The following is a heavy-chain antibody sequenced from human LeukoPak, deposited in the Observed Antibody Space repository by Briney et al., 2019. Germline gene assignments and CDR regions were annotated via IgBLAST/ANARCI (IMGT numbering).Heavy chain of an antibody. CDR1: GYTFTGYY. CDR2: INPNSGGT. D-gene: IGHD3-10*01. Sequence: ASVKVSCKASGYTFTGYYIHWVRQAPGQGLEWMGWINPNSGGTNYAQKFQGRVSVTRDTSISTVYMELSRLRYDDTAVYYCARDPAHYYGIYYFDYWGQGTLVTVSS. V-gene: IGHV1-2*02. J-gene: IGHJ4*02. CDR3: ARDPAHYYGIYYFDY.